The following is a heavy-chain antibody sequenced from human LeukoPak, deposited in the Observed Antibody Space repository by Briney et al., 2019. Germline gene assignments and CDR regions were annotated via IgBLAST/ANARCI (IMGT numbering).Heavy chain of an antibody. CDR2: INPNSGGT. V-gene: IGHV1-2*02. J-gene: IGHJ5*02. D-gene: IGHD3-22*01. Sequence: ASVKVSCKASGYTFTGYYMHWVRQAPGQGLEWMGWINPNSGGTNYAQKFQGRVTMTRDTSISTAYMELSRLRSDDTAVYYCAKDLGGTIVDKWLFPGWFDPWGQGTLVTVSS. CDR1: GYTFTGYY. CDR3: AKDLGGTIVDKWLFPGWFDP.